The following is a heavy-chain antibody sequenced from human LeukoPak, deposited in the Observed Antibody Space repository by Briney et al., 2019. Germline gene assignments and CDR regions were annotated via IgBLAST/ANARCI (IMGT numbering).Heavy chain of an antibody. CDR3: ARELTLGAYNWFDP. CDR1: GGSISSSSYY. V-gene: IGHV4-39*07. Sequence: SETLSLTCTVSGGSISSSSYYRGWIRQPPGKGLEWIGSIYYSGSTYYNPSLKSRVTISVDTSKNQFSLKLSSVTAADTAVYYCARELTLGAYNWFDPWGQGTLVTVSS. CDR2: IYYSGST. D-gene: IGHD1-26*01. J-gene: IGHJ5*02.